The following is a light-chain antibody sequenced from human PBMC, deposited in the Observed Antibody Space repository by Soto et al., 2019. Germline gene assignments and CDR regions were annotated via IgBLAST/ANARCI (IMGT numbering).Light chain of an antibody. CDR3: QRYNTFSGT. Sequence: DIQMTQSPSTLSASVGDRVTITCRASQRLSRWLAWYQQKPGTAPNLLIYDASSLESGVPSRFSGRGSGTQFTLTISSLQPDDFATYYCQRYNTFSGTFGPGTKVNIK. V-gene: IGKV1-5*01. CDR2: DAS. J-gene: IGKJ1*01. CDR1: QRLSRW.